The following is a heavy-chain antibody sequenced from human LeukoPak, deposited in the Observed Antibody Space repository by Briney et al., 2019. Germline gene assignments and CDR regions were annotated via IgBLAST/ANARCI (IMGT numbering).Heavy chain of an antibody. CDR1: GYTFTSYG. Sequence: VKVSCKASGYTFTSYGISWVRQAPGQGLEWMGWISAYNGNTNYAQKLQGRVTMTTDTSTSTAYIELRPLISDDTALYYCARHPRSYDFWSGYYTPHNYYFDYWGQGTLVTVSS. V-gene: IGHV1-18*01. CDR3: ARHPRSYDFWSGYYTPHNYYFDY. D-gene: IGHD3-3*01. CDR2: ISAYNGNT. J-gene: IGHJ4*02.